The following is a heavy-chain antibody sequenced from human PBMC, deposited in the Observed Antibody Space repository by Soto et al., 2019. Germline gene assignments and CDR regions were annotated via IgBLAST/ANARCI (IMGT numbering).Heavy chain of an antibody. CDR1: GGSFSGYY. V-gene: IGHV4-34*01. CDR3: ARTLVRHRYSSSSLGLNLNWFDP. D-gene: IGHD6-6*01. CDR2: INHSGST. Sequence: QVQLQQWGAGLLKPSETLSLTCDVYGGSFSGYYWSWIRQPPGKGVEWIGEINHSGSTNYNPSLKSRVTISVDTSKNQFSLKLSSVTAADTAVYYCARTLVRHRYSSSSLGLNLNWFDPWGQGTLVTVSS. J-gene: IGHJ5*02.